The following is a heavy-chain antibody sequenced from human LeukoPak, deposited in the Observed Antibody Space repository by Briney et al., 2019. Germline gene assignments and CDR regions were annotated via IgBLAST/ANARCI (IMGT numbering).Heavy chain of an antibody. V-gene: IGHV4-59*08. D-gene: IGHD5-18*01. CDR2: IYYSGST. J-gene: IGHJ6*02. CDR3: ASGYSYDFDYYYYGMDV. Sequence: SETLSLTCTVSGGSLSSYFWSWIRQPPGKGLEWIGYIYYSGSTNYNPSLKSRVTISVDTSKNQFSLKLSSVTAADTAVYYCASGYSYDFDYYYYGMDVWGQGTTVTVSS. CDR1: GGSLSSYF.